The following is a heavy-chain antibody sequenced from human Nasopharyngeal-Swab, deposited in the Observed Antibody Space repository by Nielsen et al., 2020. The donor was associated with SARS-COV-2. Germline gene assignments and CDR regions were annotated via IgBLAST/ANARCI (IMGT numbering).Heavy chain of an antibody. Sequence: VRQAPGKGLEWVSYISSSSSTIYYADSVKGRFTISRDNAKNSLYLQMNSLRDEDTAVYYCARDSLWFGELTFDYWGQGTLVTV. D-gene: IGHD3-10*01. V-gene: IGHV3-48*02. CDR2: ISSSSSTI. CDR3: ARDSLWFGELTFDY. J-gene: IGHJ4*02.